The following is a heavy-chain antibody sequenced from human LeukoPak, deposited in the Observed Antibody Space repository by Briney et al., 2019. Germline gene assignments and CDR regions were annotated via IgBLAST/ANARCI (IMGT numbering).Heavy chain of an antibody. V-gene: IGHV1-24*01. CDR1: GYTFTSYD. CDR2: FDPEDGET. Sequence: ASVKVSCKASGYTFTSYDINWVRQAPGKGLEWMGGFDPEDGETIYAQKFQGRVTMTEDTSTDTAYMELSSLRSEDTAVYYCATVMWIQLWRALVYFDYWGQGTLVTVSS. CDR3: ATVMWIQLWRALVYFDY. D-gene: IGHD5-18*01. J-gene: IGHJ4*02.